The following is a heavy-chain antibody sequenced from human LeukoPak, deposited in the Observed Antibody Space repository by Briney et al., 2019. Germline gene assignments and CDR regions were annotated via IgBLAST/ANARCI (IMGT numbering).Heavy chain of an antibody. CDR3: ARAYYGSGIPYYFDY. V-gene: IGHV3-11*06. CDR1: GFTFSDYY. CDR2: ISSSSSYI. Sequence: PGGSLRLSCAASGFTFSDYYMSWLRQAPGKGLEWVSSISSSSSYIYYADSVKGRFTISRDNAKNSLYLQMNSLRAEDTAVYYCARAYYGSGIPYYFDYWGQGTLVTVSS. J-gene: IGHJ4*02. D-gene: IGHD3-10*01.